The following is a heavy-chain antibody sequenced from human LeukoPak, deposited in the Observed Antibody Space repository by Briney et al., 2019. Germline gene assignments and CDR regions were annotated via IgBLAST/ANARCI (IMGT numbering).Heavy chain of an antibody. CDR2: IKQDGSEK. CDR3: ARDPSTMVREGDAFDI. D-gene: IGHD3-10*01. CDR1: GFTFSSYW. J-gene: IGHJ3*02. V-gene: IGHV3-7*01. Sequence: GGSLRLSCAASGFTFSSYWMSWVRQAPGKGLEWVANIKQDGSEKYYVDSVKGRFTISRDNAKNSLYLQMNSLRAEDTAVYYCARDPSTMVREGDAFDIWGQGTMVTVSS.